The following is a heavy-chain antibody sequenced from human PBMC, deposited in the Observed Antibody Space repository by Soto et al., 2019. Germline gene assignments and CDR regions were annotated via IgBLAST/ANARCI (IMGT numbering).Heavy chain of an antibody. V-gene: IGHV4-34*01. Sequence: SETLSLTCAVYGGSFSGYYWSWIRQPPGKGLEWIGEINHSGSTNYNPSLKSRVTISVDTSKNQFSLKLSSVTAADTAVYYCAIAPSRLGYCSGGSCSQFDYWGQGTLVTVSS. J-gene: IGHJ4*02. CDR3: AIAPSRLGYCSGGSCSQFDY. CDR1: GGSFSGYY. D-gene: IGHD2-15*01. CDR2: INHSGST.